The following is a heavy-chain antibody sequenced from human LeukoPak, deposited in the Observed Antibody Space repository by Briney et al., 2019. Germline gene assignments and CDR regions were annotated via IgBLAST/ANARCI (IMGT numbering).Heavy chain of an antibody. J-gene: IGHJ4*02. V-gene: IGHV4-59*01. CDR2: IYYSGST. CDR1: GGSISSYY. Sequence: PSETLSLTCTVSGGSISSYYWSWIRQPPGKGLEWIGYIYYSGSTNYNPSLKSRVTISVDTSKNQFSLKLSTVTAADTAVYYCARATGAAPWNYWGQGTLVTVSS. CDR3: ARATGAAPWNY. D-gene: IGHD6-13*01.